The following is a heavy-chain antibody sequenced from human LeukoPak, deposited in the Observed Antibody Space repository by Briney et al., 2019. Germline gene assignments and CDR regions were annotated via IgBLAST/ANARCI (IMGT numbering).Heavy chain of an antibody. CDR2: IYYSGST. Sequence: SETLSLTCTVSGGSISSYYWSWIRQPPGRGVEWIGYIYYSGSTNYNPSLKSRVTISVDTSKNQFSLKLSSVTAADTAVYYCARFGGTYSYGSNDYWGQGTLVTVSS. CDR3: ARFGGTYSYGSNDY. CDR1: GGSISSYY. V-gene: IGHV4-59*01. D-gene: IGHD5-18*01. J-gene: IGHJ4*02.